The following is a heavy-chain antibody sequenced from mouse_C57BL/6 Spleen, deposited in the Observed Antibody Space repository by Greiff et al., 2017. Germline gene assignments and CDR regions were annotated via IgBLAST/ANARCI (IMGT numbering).Heavy chain of an antibody. CDR1: EYEFPSHD. CDR3: ASHTYGYDGGCAY. D-gene: IGHD2-2*01. J-gene: IGHJ3*01. CDR2: LNSDGGST. V-gene: IGHV5-2*01. Sequence: EVKLQESGGGLVQPGESLKLSCESNEYEFPSHDMSWVRKTPEKRLELVAALNSDGGSTYYPDTMERRFIISRDNTKKTLYLQMSSVGSEDTALYYCASHTYGYDGGCAYWGQGTLVTVSA.